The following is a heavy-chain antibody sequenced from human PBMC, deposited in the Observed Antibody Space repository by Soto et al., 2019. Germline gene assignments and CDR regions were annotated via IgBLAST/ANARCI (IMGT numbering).Heavy chain of an antibody. CDR3: ASYNWPATSDY. Sequence: EVQLVESGGCLVQPGGSLRRSCAATGLSLNSLWMYWIRQSPGGGLQWISGINGNGRSTRYVDSVSGRFTISRDNAKNTLYLQMNSLRAEDTAIYYCASYNWPATSDYWGQGTPVTVSS. CDR1: GLSLNSLW. J-gene: IGHJ4*02. CDR2: INGNGRST. D-gene: IGHD1-20*01. V-gene: IGHV3-74*01.